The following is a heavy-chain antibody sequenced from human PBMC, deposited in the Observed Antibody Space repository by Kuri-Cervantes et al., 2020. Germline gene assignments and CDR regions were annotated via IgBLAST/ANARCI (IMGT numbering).Heavy chain of an antibody. CDR2: ITPFNGNT. CDR3: ALGYCSRTSCLVIDY. V-gene: IGHV1-45*02. J-gene: IGHJ4*02. CDR1: GYTFTYRY. Sequence: SVKVSCKASGYTFTYRYLHWVRQAPGQALEWMGWITPFNGNTNYAQKFQDRVTITRDRSMSTAYMELSSLRSEDTAVYYCALGYCSRTSCLVIDYWGQGTLVTVSS. D-gene: IGHD2-2*01.